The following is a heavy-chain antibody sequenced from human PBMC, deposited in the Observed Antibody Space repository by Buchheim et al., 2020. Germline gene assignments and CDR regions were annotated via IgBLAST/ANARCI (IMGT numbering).Heavy chain of an antibody. V-gene: IGHV1-46*03. CDR2: IIPGGGST. Sequence: QVQLVQSGPEVKKPGASMKISCTTSGFTFTTYYIHWVRQAPGQGLEWMGMIIPGGGSTEYAQNFQGRVTMTRDTSTSTVYLEMSSLRSEDTAIYSCGRELIAADGAQYIDYWAQGTL. J-gene: IGHJ4*02. D-gene: IGHD6-13*01. CDR3: GRELIAADGAQYIDY. CDR1: GFTFTTYY.